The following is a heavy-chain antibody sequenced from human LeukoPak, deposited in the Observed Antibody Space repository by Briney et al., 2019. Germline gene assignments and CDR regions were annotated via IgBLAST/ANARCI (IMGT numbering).Heavy chain of an antibody. V-gene: IGHV1-46*01. Sequence: GASVKVSCKASGYTFTSYYMHWVRQAPGQGLEWMGIINPSGGSTSYAQKFQGRVTMTRDTSTSTVYMELSSLRSEDTAVYYCARDRRVVVPAATYYYGMDVWGQGTTVTASS. D-gene: IGHD2-2*01. CDR2: INPSGGST. CDR1: GYTFTSYY. CDR3: ARDRRVVVPAATYYYGMDV. J-gene: IGHJ6*02.